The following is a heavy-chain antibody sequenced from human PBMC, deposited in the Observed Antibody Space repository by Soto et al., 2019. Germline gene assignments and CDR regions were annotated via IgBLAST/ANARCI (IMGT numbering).Heavy chain of an antibody. J-gene: IGHJ6*02. V-gene: IGHV3-33*01. CDR3: ARLSGYDLDYYYGLDV. CDR2: IWYDGSNK. Sequence: LGLGSAASGVTFNSSVVHGVLKAKGKGLEWVAVIWYDGSNKCYADSVKGRFTISRDNSKNTLYLQMNSLRAEDTAVYYCARLSGYDLDYYYGLDVWGQGTTVTVSS. CDR1: GVTFNSSV. D-gene: IGHD5-12*01.